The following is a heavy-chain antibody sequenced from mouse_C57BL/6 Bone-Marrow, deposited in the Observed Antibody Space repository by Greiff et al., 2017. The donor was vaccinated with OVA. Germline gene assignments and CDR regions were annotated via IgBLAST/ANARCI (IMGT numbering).Heavy chain of an antibody. Sequence: EVMLVESGEGLVKPGGSLKLSCAASGFTFSSYAMSWVRQTPEKRLEWVAYMSSGGDYIYYADTVQGRFTISRDNARNTLYLQMSSLKSEDTAMYYCTMLLDAKDYWGQGTSVTVAS. CDR2: MSSGGDYI. V-gene: IGHV5-9-1*02. J-gene: IGHJ4*01. D-gene: IGHD2-1*01. CDR1: GFTFSSYA. CDR3: TMLLDAKDY.